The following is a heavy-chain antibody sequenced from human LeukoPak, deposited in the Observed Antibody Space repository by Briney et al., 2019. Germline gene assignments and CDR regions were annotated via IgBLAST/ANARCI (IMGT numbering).Heavy chain of an antibody. CDR1: GYTFTSYG. Sequence: ASVKVSCKASGYTFTSYGISWVRQAPGQGLEWMGWISAYNGNTNYARKLQGRVTMTTDTSTSTAYMELRSLRSDDTAVYYCAREMGYCSGGSCYYVYWGQGTLVTVSS. CDR2: ISAYNGNT. CDR3: AREMGYCSGGSCYYVY. V-gene: IGHV1-18*01. D-gene: IGHD2-15*01. J-gene: IGHJ4*02.